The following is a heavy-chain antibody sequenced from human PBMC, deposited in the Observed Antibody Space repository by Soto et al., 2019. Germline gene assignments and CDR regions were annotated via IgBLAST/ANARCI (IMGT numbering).Heavy chain of an antibody. J-gene: IGHJ5*02. CDR3: ARDGPGGDYSDARNWFAP. D-gene: IGHD1-26*01. CDR1: GFSFSDYE. V-gene: IGHV3-48*03. Sequence: SLRLSSAASGFSFSDYEMNWVRQAPGKGLEWISYIGSIPSSIYYADSVKGRFTISRDNAKNSPYLQLNSLRVEDTAVYYCARDGPGGDYSDARNWFAPWGQGTLVPGSS. CDR2: IGSIPSSI.